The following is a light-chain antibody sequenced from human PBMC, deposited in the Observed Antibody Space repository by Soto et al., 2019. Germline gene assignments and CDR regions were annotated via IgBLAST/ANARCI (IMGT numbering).Light chain of an antibody. CDR3: QSYDSSLSGYV. CDR2: ENN. J-gene: IGLJ1*01. Sequence: QSVLTQPPSVSEAPGQRVTISCTGSSSNIGAGYEAHWYQQVPGTAPKHLIYENNNRPSGVPDRFSGSKSGTSASLAITGLQDEDEAEYYGQSYDSSLSGYVFGTGTKLTVL. CDR1: SSNIGAGYE. V-gene: IGLV1-40*01.